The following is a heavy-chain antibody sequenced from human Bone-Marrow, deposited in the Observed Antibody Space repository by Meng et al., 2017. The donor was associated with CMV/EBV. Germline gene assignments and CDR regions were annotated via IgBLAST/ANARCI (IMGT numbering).Heavy chain of an antibody. V-gene: IGHV3-11*04. J-gene: IGHJ4*02. CDR1: GFTFSDYY. Sequence: GESLKISCAASGFTFSDYYMSWIRQAPGKGLEWVSYISSSGSTIYYADSVKGRFTISRDNAKNSLYLQMNSLRAEDTAVYYCARDGTWLRFLEWLFDYWGQGTLVTVSS. CDR2: ISSSGSTI. D-gene: IGHD3-3*01. CDR3: ARDGTWLRFLEWLFDY.